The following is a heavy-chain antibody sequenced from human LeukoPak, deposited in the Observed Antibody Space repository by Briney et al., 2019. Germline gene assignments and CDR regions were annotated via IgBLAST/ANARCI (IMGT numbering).Heavy chain of an antibody. D-gene: IGHD3-16*02. Sequence: GGSLRLSCAASGFTFSSYWMHWVRQAPGKGLVWVSRITSDGSGTSYADSVKGRFTISRDNAKNTLYLQMNSLRAEDTALYYCVRDRYAFDIWGQGIMVTVSS. CDR2: ITSDGSGT. J-gene: IGHJ3*02. CDR1: GFTFSSYW. CDR3: VRDRYAFDI. V-gene: IGHV3-74*01.